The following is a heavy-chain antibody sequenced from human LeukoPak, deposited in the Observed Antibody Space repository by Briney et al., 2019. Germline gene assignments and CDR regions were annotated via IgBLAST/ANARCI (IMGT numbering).Heavy chain of an antibody. CDR3: ARHTPYDFWSGXXXPFDY. J-gene: IGHJ4*02. CDR1: GGSISSSSYY. V-gene: IGHV4-39*01. D-gene: IGHD3-3*01. Sequence: SETLSLTCTVSGGSISSSSYYWGWIRQPPGKGLEWIGSIYYSGSTYYNPSLKSRVTISVDASKNQFSLKLSSVTAADTAVYYCARHTPYDFWSGXXXPFDYWGQGTLVTVSS. CDR2: IYYSGST.